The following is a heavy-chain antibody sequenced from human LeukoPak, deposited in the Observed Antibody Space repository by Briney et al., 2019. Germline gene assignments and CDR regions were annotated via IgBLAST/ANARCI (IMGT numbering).Heavy chain of an antibody. V-gene: IGHV3-23*01. CDR2: ISGSGGST. CDR1: GFTFSSYA. J-gene: IGHJ4*02. D-gene: IGHD3-22*01. CDR3: AKDLFRDYYDSSGYGDY. Sequence: GGSLRPSCAASGFTFSSYAMSWVRQAPGKGLEWVSAISGSGGSTYYADSVKGRFTISRDNSKNTLYLQMNSLRAEDTAVYYCAKDLFRDYYDSSGYGDYWGQGTLVTVSS.